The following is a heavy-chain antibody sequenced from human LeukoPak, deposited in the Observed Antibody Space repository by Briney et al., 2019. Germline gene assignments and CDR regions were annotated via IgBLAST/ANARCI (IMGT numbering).Heavy chain of an antibody. J-gene: IGHJ6*03. Sequence: PSETLSLTCTVSGGSISSSSYYWGWIRQPPGKGLEWIGYIYYSGSTNYNPSLKSRVTISVDTSKNQFSLKLSSVTAADTAVYYCASLWAAAGTWDYYYYMDVWGKGTTVTVSS. V-gene: IGHV4-61*05. CDR1: GGSISSSSYY. CDR2: IYYSGST. CDR3: ASLWAAAGTWDYYYYMDV. D-gene: IGHD6-13*01.